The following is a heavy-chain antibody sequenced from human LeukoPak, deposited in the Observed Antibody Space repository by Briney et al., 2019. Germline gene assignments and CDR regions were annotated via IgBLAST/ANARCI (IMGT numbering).Heavy chain of an antibody. V-gene: IGHV4-31*03. CDR2: IYYSGST. Sequence: SQTLSLTCTVSGGSISISSGGYYWSWIRQHPGKGLEWIGYIYYSGSTYYNPSLESRVIISLDMSKNQFSLKLSSVTAADTAVYYCARGYSGYDFRGAARRFDYWGQGTLVTVSS. J-gene: IGHJ4*02. CDR3: ARGYSGYDFRGAARRFDY. D-gene: IGHD5-12*01. CDR1: GGSISISSGGYY.